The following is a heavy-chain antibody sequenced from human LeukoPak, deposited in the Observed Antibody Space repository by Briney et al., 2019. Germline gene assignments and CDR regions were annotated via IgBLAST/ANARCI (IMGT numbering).Heavy chain of an antibody. Sequence: GASVKPSCKASGYTFTSYGISWVRQAAGQGLGWMGWISAYNGNTKYAQKLQGRVTMTTDTSTSTAYMELRSLRSDDTAVYYCARDRRIASDYWGQGTLVTVSS. CDR2: ISAYNGNT. V-gene: IGHV1-18*01. CDR1: GYTFTSYG. D-gene: IGHD6-13*01. J-gene: IGHJ4*02. CDR3: ARDRRIASDY.